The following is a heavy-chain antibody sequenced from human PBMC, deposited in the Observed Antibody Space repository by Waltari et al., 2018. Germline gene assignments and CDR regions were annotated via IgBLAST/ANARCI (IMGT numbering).Heavy chain of an antibody. V-gene: IGHV3-72*01. CDR1: GFTFSAHY. CDR2: SINKANSYST. Sequence: EVHLVESGGGLVQPGGSLRLSCVASGFTFSAHYMDWVRQAPGKGLEWVGQSINKANSYSTEHAASVKGRFTISRDDSKDSLYLQMNSLEIEDTGVYYCVRLAATGSPYFDSWGQGTLVTVSS. J-gene: IGHJ4*02. D-gene: IGHD6-13*01. CDR3: VRLAATGSPYFDS.